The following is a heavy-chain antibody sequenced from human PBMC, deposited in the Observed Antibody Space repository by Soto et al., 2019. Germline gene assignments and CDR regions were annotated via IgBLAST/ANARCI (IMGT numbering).Heavy chain of an antibody. Sequence: HPGGSLRLSCAASGFTVSSYGVHWVRQAPGKGLEWVAVISYDGSNKYYADSVKGRFTISRDNSKNTLYLQMNSLRAEDTAVYYCAKVPKGYCSSTSCYAALTYYYYYMDVWGKGTTVTVSS. CDR2: ISYDGSNK. CDR3: AKVPKGYCSSTSCYAALTYYYYYMDV. D-gene: IGHD2-2*01. J-gene: IGHJ6*03. V-gene: IGHV3-30*18. CDR1: GFTVSSYG.